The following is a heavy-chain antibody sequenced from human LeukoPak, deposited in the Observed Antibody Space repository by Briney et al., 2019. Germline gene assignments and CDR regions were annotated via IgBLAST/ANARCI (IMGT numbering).Heavy chain of an antibody. CDR3: ARRSGGAAEYFDY. CDR1: GGSIISSSYY. J-gene: IGHJ4*02. CDR2: IYYSGST. V-gene: IGHV4-39*01. D-gene: IGHD1-26*01. Sequence: SETLSLTCAVSGGSIISSSYYWGWIRQPPGKGLEWIGSIYYSGSTYYNPSLKSRVTISVDTSKNQFSLKLSSVTAADTAVYYCARRSGGAAEYFDYWGQGTLVTVSS.